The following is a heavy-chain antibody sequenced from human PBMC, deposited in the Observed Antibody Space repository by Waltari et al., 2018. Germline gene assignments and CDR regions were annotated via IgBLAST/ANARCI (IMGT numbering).Heavy chain of an antibody. V-gene: IGHV4-39*07. CDR3: ASVSPLEWLIIAPFDY. CDR1: GGSISSSSYY. Sequence: QLQLQESGPGLVKPSETLSLTCTVSGGSISSSSYYWGWIRQPPGKGLEWIGSIYYSGSININPSRKSRVTISVDTSKNQFSLNLSSVTAADTAVYYCASVSPLEWLIIAPFDYWGQGTLVTVSS. J-gene: IGHJ4*02. CDR2: IYYSGSI. D-gene: IGHD3-3*01.